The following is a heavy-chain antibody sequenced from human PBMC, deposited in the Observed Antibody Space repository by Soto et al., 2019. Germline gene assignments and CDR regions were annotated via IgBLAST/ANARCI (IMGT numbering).Heavy chain of an antibody. CDR2: TSSSGSTI. J-gene: IGHJ6*03. CDR1: GFTFSDYY. Sequence: GGSLRLSCAASGFTFSDYYMSWIRQAPGKGLEWVSYTSSSGSTIYYADSVKGRFTISRDNAKNSLYLQMNSLRAEDTAVYYYARMVRGAFYYYYYMDVWGKGTTVTVSS. V-gene: IGHV3-11*04. CDR3: ARMVRGAFYYYYYMDV. D-gene: IGHD3-10*01.